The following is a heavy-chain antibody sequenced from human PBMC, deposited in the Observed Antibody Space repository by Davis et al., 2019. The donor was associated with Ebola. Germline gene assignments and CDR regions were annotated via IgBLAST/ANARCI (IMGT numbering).Heavy chain of an antibody. J-gene: IGHJ4*02. Sequence: PGGSLRLSCAASGFTFSSYGMHWVRQAPGKGLEWVAVIWYDGSNKYYADSVKGRFTISRDNSKNTLYLQMNSLRAEDTAVYYCARDPLVYCSGGSCYSFDYWDQGTLVTVSS. D-gene: IGHD2-15*01. V-gene: IGHV3-33*01. CDR1: GFTFSSYG. CDR2: IWYDGSNK. CDR3: ARDPLVYCSGGSCYSFDY.